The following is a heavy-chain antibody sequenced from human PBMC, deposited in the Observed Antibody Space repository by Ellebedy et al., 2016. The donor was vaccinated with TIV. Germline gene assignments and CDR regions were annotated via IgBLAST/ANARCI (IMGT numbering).Heavy chain of an antibody. Sequence: GGSLRLSXAASGFTFDDYTMHWVRQAPGKGLEWVSLISWDGGSTYYADPVKGRFTISRDNSKNSLYLQMNSLRTEDTALYYCAKDIAGSGWYDSWGAFDIWGQGTMVTVSS. CDR1: GFTFDDYT. CDR2: ISWDGGST. V-gene: IGHV3-43*01. CDR3: AKDIAGSGWYDSWGAFDI. J-gene: IGHJ3*02. D-gene: IGHD6-19*01.